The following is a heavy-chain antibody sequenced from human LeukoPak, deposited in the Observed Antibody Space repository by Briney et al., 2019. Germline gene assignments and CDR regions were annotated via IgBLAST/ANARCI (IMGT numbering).Heavy chain of an antibody. J-gene: IGHJ4*02. CDR1: GFTFSSYW. V-gene: IGHV3-7*03. CDR3: ARLRGVYFDWSFDY. CDR2: IKQDGSEK. D-gene: IGHD3-9*01. Sequence: GGSLRLSCAASGFTFSSYWMSWVRQAPGKGLEWVANIKQDGSEKYYVDSVKGRFTISRDNAKNSLYLQMNSLRAEDTAVYYCARLRGVYFDWSFDYWGQGTLVTVSS.